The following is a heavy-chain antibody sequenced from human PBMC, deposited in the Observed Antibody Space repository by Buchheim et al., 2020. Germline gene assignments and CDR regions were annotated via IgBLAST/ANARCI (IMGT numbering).Heavy chain of an antibody. J-gene: IGHJ4*02. CDR2: INHSGST. CDR3: ARVRGGTTVVTREV. CDR1: GGSFSGYY. V-gene: IGHV4-34*01. D-gene: IGHD4-23*01. Sequence: QVQLQQWGAGLLKPSETLSLTCAVYGGSFSGYYWSWIRQPPGKGLEWIGEINHSGSTNYNPSLKSQVTIPVDTSKNTFSLKLSSVTAADTAVYYCARVRGGTTVVTREVWGQGTL.